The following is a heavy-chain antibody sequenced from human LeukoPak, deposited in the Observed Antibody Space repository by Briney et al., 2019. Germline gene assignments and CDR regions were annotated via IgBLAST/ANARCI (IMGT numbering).Heavy chain of an antibody. V-gene: IGHV3-9*01. CDR2: ISWDSTTI. CDR3: VLESVAFQH. J-gene: IGHJ1*01. CDR1: GLTLGDFA. Sequence: GGSLRLSCSASGLTLGDFAMHWVRQVSGKGLEWVAQISWDSTTIRYADSVKGRFTVSRDNAKNSLFLQMNSLRQEDTALYYCVLESVAFQHWGQGTLVTVSS. D-gene: IGHD6-19*01.